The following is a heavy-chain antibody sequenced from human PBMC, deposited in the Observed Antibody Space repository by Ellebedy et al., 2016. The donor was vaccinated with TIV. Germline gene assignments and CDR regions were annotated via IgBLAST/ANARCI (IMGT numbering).Heavy chain of an antibody. D-gene: IGHD5-12*01. CDR1: GFTFSSFA. V-gene: IGHV3-23*01. CDR3: AKDATPTRPGYTGYHIMDY. J-gene: IGHJ4*02. CDR2: LSGSGVYT. Sequence: PGGSLRLSCAASGFTFSSFAMGWVRQAPGKGLEWVSILSGSGVYTYYADSVKGRFTISRDNSKNTVDLQMNSLRAEDTAVYYCAKDATPTRPGYTGYHIMDYWGQGTLVAVSS.